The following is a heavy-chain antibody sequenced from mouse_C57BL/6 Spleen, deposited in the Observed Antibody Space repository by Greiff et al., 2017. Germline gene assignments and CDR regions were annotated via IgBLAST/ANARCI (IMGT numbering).Heavy chain of an antibody. D-gene: IGHD2-4*01. V-gene: IGHV2-9-1*01. Sequence: QVQLKESGPGLVAPSQSLSITCPVSGFSLTSYAISWVRQPPGKGLAWLGVIWTGGGTNYNSALKSRLSISKDNSKSQVFLKMNSLQTDDTARYYCASGYDYDGGFFAYWGQGTLVTVSA. CDR1: GFSLTSYA. CDR2: IWTGGGT. J-gene: IGHJ3*01. CDR3: ASGYDYDGGFFAY.